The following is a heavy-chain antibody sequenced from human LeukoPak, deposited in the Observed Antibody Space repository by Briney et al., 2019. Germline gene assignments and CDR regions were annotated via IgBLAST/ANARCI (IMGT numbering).Heavy chain of an antibody. CDR1: GGSISSDY. J-gene: IGHJ4*02. CDR2: IYYSGST. Sequence: SETLSLTCTVSGGSISSDYWTWIRQPPGKGLEWIGYIYYSGSTNYNPSLKSRVTISVDTSKNQFSLKLSSVTAADTAVYCCARTTLFGELGYWGQGALVTVSS. D-gene: IGHD3-10*01. V-gene: IGHV4-59*01. CDR3: ARTTLFGELGY.